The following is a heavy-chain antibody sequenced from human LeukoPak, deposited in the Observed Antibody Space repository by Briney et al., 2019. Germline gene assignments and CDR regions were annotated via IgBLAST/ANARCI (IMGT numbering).Heavy chain of an antibody. Sequence: ASVKVSCKASGYTFTSYDTNWVRQATGQGLEWMGWMNPNSGNTGYAQKFQGRVTITRNTSISTAYMELSSLRSEDTAVYYCAREERRRGSIFGVVIGPRDAFDIWGQGTMVTVSS. V-gene: IGHV1-8*03. J-gene: IGHJ3*02. CDR2: MNPNSGNT. CDR1: GYTFTSYD. D-gene: IGHD3-3*01. CDR3: AREERRRGSIFGVVIGPRDAFDI.